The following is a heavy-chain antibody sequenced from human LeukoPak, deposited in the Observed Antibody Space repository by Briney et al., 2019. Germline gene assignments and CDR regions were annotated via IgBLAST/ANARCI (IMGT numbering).Heavy chain of an antibody. D-gene: IGHD6-13*01. CDR1: GGSFASSSYY. Sequence: SETLSLTCTVSGGSFASSSYYWGWIRQPPGKGLEWIGTIYYSGRTYYNPSLRGRVIISVDTSKKQFSLKLTSVTAADTAVYYCARSSAAAGPTHNWFGPWGQGTLVTVPS. CDR3: ARSSAAAGPTHNWFGP. CDR2: IYYSGRT. J-gene: IGHJ5*02. V-gene: IGHV4-39*01.